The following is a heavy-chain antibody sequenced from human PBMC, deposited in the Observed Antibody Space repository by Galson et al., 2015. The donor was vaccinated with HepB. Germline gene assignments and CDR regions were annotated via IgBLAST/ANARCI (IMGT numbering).Heavy chain of an antibody. CDR3: ARDTGGSYSPDY. CDR2: IWEDGSAK. J-gene: IGHJ4*02. CDR1: GFTFSSYG. D-gene: IGHD1-26*01. V-gene: IGHV3-33*01. Sequence: SLRLSCEASGFTFSSYGMYWVRQAPGKGLEWVAVIWEDGSAKYYADSVRGRFTISRDNSNNTLYLQMNSLRAEDTAVYYCARDTGGSYSPDYWGQGTLVTVSS.